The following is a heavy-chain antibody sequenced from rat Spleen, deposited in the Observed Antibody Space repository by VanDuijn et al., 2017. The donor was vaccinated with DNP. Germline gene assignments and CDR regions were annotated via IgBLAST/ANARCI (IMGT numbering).Heavy chain of an antibody. CDR3: ARQRVMYTTATGFAY. D-gene: IGHD1-6*01. CDR2: IPSGGGST. CDR1: GFTFNNYW. J-gene: IGHJ3*01. V-gene: IGHV5-31*01. Sequence: EVQLVESGGDLVQPGRSLKLSCVASGFTFNNYWMTWIRQVPGEGLEWVASIPSGGGSTYYPDSVKGRFTISRDNAKNTLYLQMNSLRSEDTAIYYCARQRVMYTTATGFAYWGQGTLVTVSS.